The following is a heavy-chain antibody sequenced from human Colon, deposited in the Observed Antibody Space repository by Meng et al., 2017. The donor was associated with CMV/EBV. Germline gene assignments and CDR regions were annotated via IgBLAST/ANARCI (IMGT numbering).Heavy chain of an antibody. CDR3: AKEASYDYWSGYSDY. V-gene: IGHV3-23*01. CDR1: GFTFENAW. Sequence: GESLKISCVASGFTFENAWMTWVRQAPGKGLEWVAAISGSGDSTHHADSVEGRFTISRDKARNTVYLEMTSLRVEDTALYYCAKEASYDYWSGYSDYWGQGTQVTVSS. D-gene: IGHD3/OR15-3a*01. J-gene: IGHJ4*02. CDR2: ISGSGDST.